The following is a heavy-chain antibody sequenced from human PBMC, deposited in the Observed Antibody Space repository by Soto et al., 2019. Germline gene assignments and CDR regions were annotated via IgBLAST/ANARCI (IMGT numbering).Heavy chain of an antibody. CDR3: ARTIVPYCSSTSCYVFLYY. V-gene: IGHV3-30-3*01. Sequence: PGGSLRLSCAASGFTFSSYAMHWVRQAPGKGLEWVAVISYDGSNKYYADSVKGRFTISRDNSKNTLYLQMNSLRAEDTAVYYCARTIVPYCSSTSCYVFLYYWGQGTFVTVSS. CDR1: GFTFSSYA. CDR2: ISYDGSNK. J-gene: IGHJ4*02. D-gene: IGHD2-2*01.